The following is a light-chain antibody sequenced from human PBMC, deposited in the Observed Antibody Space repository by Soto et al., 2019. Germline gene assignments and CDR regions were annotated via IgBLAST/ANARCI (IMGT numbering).Light chain of an antibody. CDR2: GAS. J-gene: IGKJ2*01. Sequence: EIVMTQSPATLSVSPGERATLSCRASQSVSSNLAWYQQKPGQAPRLLIYGASTRATGIPARFSGSGSGTECTLTISSLQSEDFAVYYCQQYNNWPSTFGQGTKLAIK. CDR3: QQYNNWPST. V-gene: IGKV3-15*01. CDR1: QSVSSN.